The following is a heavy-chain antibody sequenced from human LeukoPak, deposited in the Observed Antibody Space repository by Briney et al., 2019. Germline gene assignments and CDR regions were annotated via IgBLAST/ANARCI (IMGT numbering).Heavy chain of an antibody. J-gene: IGHJ5*02. CDR3: ARDYIETAFCASGVCYTGGFDP. D-gene: IGHD2-8*01. Sequence: SETLSLTCTVSGASVSSGDYYWSWLRQHPGKGLEWIGYIHYSGHTYSNPSLRSRVTLSVDTSNNLLSLRLSSVTSADTAVYYCARDYIETAFCASGVCYTGGFDPLGQGTLVTVSS. V-gene: IGHV4-31*03. CDR1: GASVSSGDYY. CDR2: IHYSGHT.